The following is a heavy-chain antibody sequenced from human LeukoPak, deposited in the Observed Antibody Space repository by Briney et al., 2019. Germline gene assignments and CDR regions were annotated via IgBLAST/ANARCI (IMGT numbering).Heavy chain of an antibody. J-gene: IGHJ6*02. V-gene: IGHV3-48*02. CDR2: ISSGSSPI. Sequence: PGGSLRLSCAASEFALSTYSMNWVRQAPGKGLEWIAYISSGSSPIYYADSVKGRFTISRDNAKNSLFLQMNSLRDEDTAVYYCARDLAVGVPQGFWSNYFKGDYYYGMDVWGQGTTVTVSS. CDR3: ARDLAVGVPQGFWSNYFKGDYYYGMDV. CDR1: EFALSTYS. D-gene: IGHD3-3*01.